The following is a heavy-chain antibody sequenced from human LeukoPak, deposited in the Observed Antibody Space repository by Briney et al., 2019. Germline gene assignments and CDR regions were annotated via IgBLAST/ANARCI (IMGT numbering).Heavy chain of an antibody. J-gene: IGHJ4*02. CDR2: INHSGST. V-gene: IGHV4-34*01. CDR1: GGSFSGYY. CDR3: AGGKSHFDY. Sequence: PSETLSLTCAVYGGSFSGYYWSWIRQPPGKGLEWIGEINHSGSTNYNPSLKSRVTISVDTSKNQFSLELSSVTAADTAVYYCAGGKSHFDYWGQGTLVTVSS.